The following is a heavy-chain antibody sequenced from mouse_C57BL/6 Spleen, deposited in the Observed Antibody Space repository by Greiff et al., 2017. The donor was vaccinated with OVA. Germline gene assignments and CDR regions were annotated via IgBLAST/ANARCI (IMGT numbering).Heavy chain of an antibody. CDR1: GYAFTNYL. CDR2: INPGSGGT. V-gene: IGHV1-54*01. Sequence: QVQLQQSGAELVRPGTSVKLSCKASGYAFTNYLIEWVKQRPGQGLEWIGVINPGSGGTNYNEKFKGKATLTADKSSSTVYMQLSSLTSEDSAVYFCASDLYWYFDVWGTGTTVTVSS. J-gene: IGHJ1*03. CDR3: ASDLYWYFDV.